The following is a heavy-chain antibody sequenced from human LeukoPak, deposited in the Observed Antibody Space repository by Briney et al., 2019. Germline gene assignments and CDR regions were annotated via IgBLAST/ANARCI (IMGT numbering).Heavy chain of an antibody. V-gene: IGHV4-39*02. J-gene: IGHJ4*02. CDR3: ARGPPLTYYDGSGYYFFDY. CDR1: GASISGGSYS. D-gene: IGHD3-22*01. Sequence: SETLSLTCTVSGASISGGSYSWAWIRQPPGRGLEWIVRISYGGNTFYNPSLQSRVTISVDTSRNHFSLNLNSVTAADTAVYYCARGPPLTYYDGSGYYFFDYWGQGILVTVSS. CDR2: ISYGGNT.